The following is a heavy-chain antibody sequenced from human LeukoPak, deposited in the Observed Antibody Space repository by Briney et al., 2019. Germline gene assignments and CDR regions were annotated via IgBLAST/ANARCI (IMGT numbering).Heavy chain of an antibody. Sequence: GGSLRLSCVASGFTFNTNPMSWVRQAPGKGLEWVASINHNGNVNYYVDSVKGRFTISRDNAKNSLYLQMSNLRAEDTAVYFCARGGGLDVWGQGATVTVSS. CDR2: INHNGNVN. J-gene: IGHJ6*02. CDR3: ARGGGLDV. CDR1: GFTFNTNP. D-gene: IGHD3-16*01. V-gene: IGHV3-7*03.